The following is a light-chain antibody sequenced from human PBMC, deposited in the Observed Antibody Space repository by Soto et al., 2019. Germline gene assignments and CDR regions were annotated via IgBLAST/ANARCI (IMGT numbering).Light chain of an antibody. Sequence: QAVVTQPPSVSGAPGHRVTISCNGSFSNIGENYEVHWYQQLPGTAPKLLIYGNTNRPSGVPDRFSASKSGTSASLTISELQPGDQADYYCQTYDSKLDGSVFGGGTTLTVL. CDR3: QTYDSKLDGSV. J-gene: IGLJ3*02. CDR2: GNT. V-gene: IGLV1-40*01. CDR1: FSNIGENYE.